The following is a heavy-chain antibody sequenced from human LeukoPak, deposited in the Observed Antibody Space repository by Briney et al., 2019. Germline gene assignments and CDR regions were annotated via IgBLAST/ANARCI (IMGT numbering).Heavy chain of an antibody. D-gene: IGHD3-10*01. Sequence: GGSLRLSCAVSGFTFSSYGMHWVRQAPGKGLEWVAVISYDGSNKYYADSVKGRFTISRDNSKNTLYLQMNSLRAEDTAVYYCAKDNGFGELGCVFDIWGQGTMATVSS. V-gene: IGHV3-30*18. J-gene: IGHJ3*02. CDR3: AKDNGFGELGCVFDI. CDR1: GFTFSSYG. CDR2: ISYDGSNK.